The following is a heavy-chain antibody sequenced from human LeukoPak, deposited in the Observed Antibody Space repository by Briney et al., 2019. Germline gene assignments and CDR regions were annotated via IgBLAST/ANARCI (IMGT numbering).Heavy chain of an antibody. CDR3: ARVAVDCSGGSCYGFAFDI. CDR2: ITPRNGGT. Sequence: ASVKVSCKASGYTFSNYYLHWVRQAPGQGLEWMGWITPRNGGTNYAQKFQGWATMTRDTSISTAYLELSRLRSDDTAVYYCARVAVDCSGGSCYGFAFDIWGQGTMVTVSS. J-gene: IGHJ3*02. V-gene: IGHV1-2*04. CDR1: GYTFSNYY. D-gene: IGHD2-15*01.